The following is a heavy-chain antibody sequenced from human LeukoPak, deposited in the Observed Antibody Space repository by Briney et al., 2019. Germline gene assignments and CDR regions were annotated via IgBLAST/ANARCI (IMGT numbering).Heavy chain of an antibody. CDR2: ICSSGSTI. J-gene: IGHJ6*03. CDR3: ARGPYSSGIGWEDYYYYMDV. Sequence: GGSLRLSCAASGVTYSSYEMNWVRQAPGKGLGWVSYICSSGSTIYYADSVKGRFTISRDNAKNSLYLQMISLRAEDTAVYYCARGPYSSGIGWEDYYYYMDVWGKGTTVTVSS. V-gene: IGHV3-48*03. D-gene: IGHD6-19*01. CDR1: GVTYSSYE.